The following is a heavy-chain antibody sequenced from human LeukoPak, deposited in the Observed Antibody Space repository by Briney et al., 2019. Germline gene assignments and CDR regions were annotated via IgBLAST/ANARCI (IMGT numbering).Heavy chain of an antibody. CDR1: GGTFSSYA. J-gene: IGHJ6*02. CDR2: IIPIFGTA. V-gene: IGHV1-69*13. Sequence: GASVKVSCKASGGTFSSYAISWVRQAPGQGLEWMGGIIPIFGTANYAQKFQGRVTITADESTSTAYMELRSLRSEDTAVYYCASSVVPAAMSPYYYYYGMDVWGQGTTVTVSS. CDR3: ASSVVPAAMSPYYYYYGMDV. D-gene: IGHD2-2*01.